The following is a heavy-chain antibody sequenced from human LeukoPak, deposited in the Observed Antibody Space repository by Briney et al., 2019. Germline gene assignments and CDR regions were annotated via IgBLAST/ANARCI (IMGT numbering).Heavy chain of an antibody. CDR3: ARGLYTDNYYYYGMDV. V-gene: IGHV1-2*02. CDR2: INPNSGGT. CDR1: GYTFTGYY. Sequence: GASVKVSCKASGYTFTGYYMHWVRQAPGQGLEWMGWINPNSGGTNYAQKFRGRVTMTRDTSISTAYMELSRLRSDDTAVYYCARGLYTDNYYYYGMDVWGQGTTVTVSS. J-gene: IGHJ6*02. D-gene: IGHD2-2*02.